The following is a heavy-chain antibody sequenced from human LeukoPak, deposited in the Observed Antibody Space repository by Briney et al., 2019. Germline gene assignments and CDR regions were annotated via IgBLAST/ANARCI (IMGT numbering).Heavy chain of an antibody. J-gene: IGHJ4*02. V-gene: IGHV3-23*01. CDR3: ASGPYSSSYFAS. Sequence: GGSLRLSCAASGFTFTNFAMKWVRQAPGKGLEWVADISGGGEHTFYADSVKGRFTISRDNSKDTLHLQMSILRPEDTAPYYCASGPYSSSYFASWGQGTMVTVSS. CDR2: ISGGGEHT. CDR1: GFTFTNFA. D-gene: IGHD6-13*01.